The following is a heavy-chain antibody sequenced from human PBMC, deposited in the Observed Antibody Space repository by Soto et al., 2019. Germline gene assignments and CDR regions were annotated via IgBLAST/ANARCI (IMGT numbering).Heavy chain of an antibody. V-gene: IGHV4-31*01. CDR2: FYYSGST. CDR1: GGPISSGGYY. Sequence: QVQLQESGPGLVKPSQTLSLTCTVSGGPISSGGYYWSWIRQHTGQGLEWIGYFYYSGSTYYNSSLESLVTIPVGTSKNRFSLKRSSVTAADTAVYYCARYVIGCQGGYSLDHWGQGAMVTVSS. J-gene: IGHJ4*02. D-gene: IGHD3-22*01. CDR3: ARYVIGCQGGYSLDH.